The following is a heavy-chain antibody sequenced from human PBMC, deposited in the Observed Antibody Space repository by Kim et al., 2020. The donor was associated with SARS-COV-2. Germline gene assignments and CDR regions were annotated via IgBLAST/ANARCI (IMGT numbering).Heavy chain of an antibody. Sequence: SRRSRVTISVDTSKNQFSLKLSSVTAADTAVDYCARGRITIIGVVTEFDYWGQGTLVTVSS. J-gene: IGHJ4*02. CDR3: ARGRITIIGVVTEFDY. D-gene: IGHD3-3*01. V-gene: IGHV4-31*02.